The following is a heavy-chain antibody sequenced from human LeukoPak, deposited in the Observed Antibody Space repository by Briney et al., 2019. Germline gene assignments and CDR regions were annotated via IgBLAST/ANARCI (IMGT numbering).Heavy chain of an antibody. CDR3: ARDLSYCSSASCEANWFDP. J-gene: IGHJ5*02. CDR2: INPNSGGT. D-gene: IGHD2-2*01. V-gene: IGHV1-2*02. Sequence: ASVKVSCKASGYTFIGYYIHWLRQAPGQGLEWMGWINPNSGGTNYAQKFQGRVTMTRDTSISTAYMELSRLRSDDTAVYYCARDLSYCSSASCEANWFDPWSQGTLVTVSS. CDR1: GYTFIGYY.